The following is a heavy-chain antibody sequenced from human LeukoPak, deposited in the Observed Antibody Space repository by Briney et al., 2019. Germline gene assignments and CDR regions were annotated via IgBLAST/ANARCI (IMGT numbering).Heavy chain of an antibody. D-gene: IGHD3-3*01. J-gene: IGHJ2*01. CDR2: IIPIFGTA. Sequence: SVKVSCKASGGTFSSYAISWVRQAPGQGLEWMGGIIPIFGTANYAQKFQGRVTITTDESTSTAYMELSSLRSEDTAVYYCARWPRYYDFWSGSNWYFDLWGRGTLVTVSS. CDR3: ARWPRYYDFWSGSNWYFDL. CDR1: GGTFSSYA. V-gene: IGHV1-69*05.